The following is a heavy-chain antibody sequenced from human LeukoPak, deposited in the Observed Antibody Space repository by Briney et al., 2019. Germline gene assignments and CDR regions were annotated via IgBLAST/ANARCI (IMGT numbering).Heavy chain of an antibody. D-gene: IGHD6-6*01. Sequence: PSETLSLTCAVYGGSFSGYYWSWIRQHPGKGLEWIGYIYYSGSTYYNPSLKSRVTISVDTSKNQFSLKLSSVTAADTAVYYCARGLSSSSFFDYWGQGTLVTVSS. CDR1: GGSFSGYY. CDR2: IYYSGST. CDR3: ARGLSSSSFFDY. V-gene: IGHV4-34*01. J-gene: IGHJ4*02.